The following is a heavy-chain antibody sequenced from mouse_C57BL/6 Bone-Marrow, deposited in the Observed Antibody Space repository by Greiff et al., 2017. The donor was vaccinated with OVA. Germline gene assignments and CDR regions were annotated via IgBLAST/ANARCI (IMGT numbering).Heavy chain of an antibody. CDR3: ARDNCDWYFDV. Sequence: EVQGVESGGGLVQSGCSLRLSCATSGFTFSDFYMEWVRQAPGKGLEWIAASRNKANDYTSEYSVSVKGRFIVSRDTSQSIIYLQMNALRAEDTAIYDCARDNCDWYFDVWGTGTAVTVSS. D-gene: IGHD4-1*01. CDR2: SRNKANDYTS. CDR1: GFTFSDFY. J-gene: IGHJ1*03. V-gene: IGHV7-1*01.